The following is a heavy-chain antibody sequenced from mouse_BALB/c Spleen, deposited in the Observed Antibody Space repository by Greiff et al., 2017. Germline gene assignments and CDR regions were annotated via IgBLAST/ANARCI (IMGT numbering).Heavy chain of an antibody. CDR1: GFSLTSYG. D-gene: IGHD3-3*01. CDR2: IWSGGST. Sequence: VMLVESGPGLVAPSQSLSITCTVSGFSLTSYGVHWVRQSPGKGLEWLGVIWSGGSTDYNAAFISRLSISKDNSKSQVFFKMNSLQANDTAIYYCARAGPPYAMDYWGQGTSVTVSS. V-gene: IGHV2-2*02. CDR3: ARAGPPYAMDY. J-gene: IGHJ4*01.